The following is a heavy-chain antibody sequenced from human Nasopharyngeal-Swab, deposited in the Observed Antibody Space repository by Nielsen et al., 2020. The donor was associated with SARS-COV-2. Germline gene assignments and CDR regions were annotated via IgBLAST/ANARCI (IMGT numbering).Heavy chain of an antibody. CDR1: GGSISSYY. D-gene: IGHD1-26*01. CDR2: IYYSGST. Sequence: LRLSCTVSGGSISSYYWSWIRQPPGKGLEWIGYIYYSGSTNYNPSLKSRVTISVDTSKNQFSLKLSSVTAADTAVYYCARHKGAGARSSGPYYYYGMDVWGQGTTVTVSS. V-gene: IGHV4-59*08. CDR3: ARHKGAGARSSGPYYYYGMDV. J-gene: IGHJ6*02.